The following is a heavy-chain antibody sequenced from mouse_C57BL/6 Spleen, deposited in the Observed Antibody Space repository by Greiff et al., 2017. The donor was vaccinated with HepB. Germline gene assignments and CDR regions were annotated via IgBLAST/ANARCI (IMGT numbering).Heavy chain of an antibody. CDR2: ISYDGSN. Sequence: EVQLVESGPGLVKPSQSLSLTCSVTGYSITSGYYWNWIRQFPGNKLEWMGYISYDGSNNYNPSLKNRISITRDTSKNQFFLKLNSVTTEDTATYYCAREGGGEYFDYWGQGTTLTVSS. V-gene: IGHV3-6*01. CDR3: AREGGGEYFDY. CDR1: GYSITSGYY. J-gene: IGHJ2*01.